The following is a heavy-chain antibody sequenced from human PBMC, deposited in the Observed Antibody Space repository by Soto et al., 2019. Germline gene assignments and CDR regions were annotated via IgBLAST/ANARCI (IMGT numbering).Heavy chain of an antibody. CDR1: GFTFNSYW. D-gene: IGHD3-10*01. Sequence: GGSLRLSCAASGFTFNSYWMHWVRQAPGKGLVWVSRMNEDGGTTDYADSVKGRFTISRDNAKNTLYLQMNSLRVEDTAVYYCASDLSGRADVWGQGTTVTVSS. CDR3: ASDLSGRADV. V-gene: IGHV3-74*01. J-gene: IGHJ6*02. CDR2: MNEDGGTT.